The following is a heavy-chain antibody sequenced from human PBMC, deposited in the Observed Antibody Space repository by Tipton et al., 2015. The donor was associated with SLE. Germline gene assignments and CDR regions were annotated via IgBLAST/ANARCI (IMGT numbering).Heavy chain of an antibody. CDR1: GDSVSRSTYH. CDR2: IYYSGTT. CDR3: ARRGNIVVADAFDI. D-gene: IGHD2-21*01. Sequence: TLSLTCSVSGDSVSRSTYHWGWIRQPPGKGLEWIGHIYYSGTTYYNPSLKSRVTISLDKSKNQFSLKLSSVTAADTAVYYCARRGNIVVADAFDIWGQGTMVSVSS. V-gene: IGHV4-61*05. J-gene: IGHJ3*02.